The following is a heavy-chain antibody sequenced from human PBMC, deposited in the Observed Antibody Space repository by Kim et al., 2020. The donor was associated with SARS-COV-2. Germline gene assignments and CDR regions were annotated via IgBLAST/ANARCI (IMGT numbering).Heavy chain of an antibody. CDR2: ISGSGGST. V-gene: IGHV3-23*01. CDR1: GFTFSSYA. D-gene: IGHD6-19*01. CDR3: AKDPEYSSGWYFGSNWFDP. J-gene: IGHJ5*02. Sequence: GESLRLSCAASGFTFSSYAMSWVRQAPGKGLEWVSAISGSGGSTYYADSVKGRFTISRDNSKNTLYLQMNSLRAEDTAVYYCAKDPEYSSGWYFGSNWFDPWGQGTLVTVSS.